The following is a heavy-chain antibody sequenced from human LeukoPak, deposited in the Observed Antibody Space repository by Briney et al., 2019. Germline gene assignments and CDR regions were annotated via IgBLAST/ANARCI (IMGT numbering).Heavy chain of an antibody. Sequence: SVKVSCRASGGTFSSYAISWVRQAPGQGLEWMGGIIPIFGTANYAQKFQGRVTITADESTSTAYMELSSLRSEDTAVYYCARALEYCSGGSCYGYLGYWGQGTLVTVSS. D-gene: IGHD2-15*01. V-gene: IGHV1-69*01. CDR1: GGTFSSYA. CDR3: ARALEYCSGGSCYGYLGY. CDR2: IIPIFGTA. J-gene: IGHJ4*02.